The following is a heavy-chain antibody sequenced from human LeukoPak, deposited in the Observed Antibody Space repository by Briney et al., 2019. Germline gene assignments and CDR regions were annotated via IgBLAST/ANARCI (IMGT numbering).Heavy chain of an antibody. CDR1: GFTFSSYA. V-gene: IGHV1-69*04. D-gene: IGHD5-12*01. J-gene: IGHJ4*02. CDR3: ARAPDTWLAFDY. Sequence: PGGSLRLSCAASGFTFSSYAISWVRQAPGQGLEWMGRIIPILGIANYAQKFQGRVTITADKSTSTAYMELSSLRSEDTAVYYCARAPDTWLAFDYWGQGTLVTVSS. CDR2: IIPILGIA.